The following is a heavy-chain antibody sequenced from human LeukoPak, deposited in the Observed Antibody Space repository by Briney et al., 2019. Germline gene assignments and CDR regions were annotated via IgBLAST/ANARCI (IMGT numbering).Heavy chain of an antibody. D-gene: IGHD5-18*01. CDR2: VSGGGGTT. CDR3: ARAILRGYSYGYYDS. V-gene: IGHV3-23*01. J-gene: IGHJ4*02. CDR1: GFTFGDYA. Sequence: PGGSLRLSCTTSGFTFGDYALNWVRQAPGKGLEWVSTVSGGGGTTYYADSVKGRFTISRDTAKNTLYLQMNSLRAEDTAVYYCARAILRGYSYGYYDSWGQGTLVTVSS.